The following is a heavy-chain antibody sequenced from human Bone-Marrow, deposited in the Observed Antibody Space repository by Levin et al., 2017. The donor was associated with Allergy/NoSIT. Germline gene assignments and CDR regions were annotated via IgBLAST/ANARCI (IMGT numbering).Heavy chain of an antibody. Sequence: ASVKVSCKASGYTFTSHGISWVRQAPGQGLEWMGWISAYNGNTNYAQKLQGRVTMTTDTSTSTAHMELRSLRSDDTAVYYCARSVADLDFWSGYYTDYWGQGTLVTVSS. CDR2: ISAYNGNT. D-gene: IGHD3-3*01. CDR1: GYTFTSHG. V-gene: IGHV1-18*01. CDR3: ARSVADLDFWSGYYTDY. J-gene: IGHJ4*02.